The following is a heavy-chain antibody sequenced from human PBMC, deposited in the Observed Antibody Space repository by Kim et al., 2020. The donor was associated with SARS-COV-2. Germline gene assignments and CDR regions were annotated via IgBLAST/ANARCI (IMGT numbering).Heavy chain of an antibody. Sequence: SETLSLTCTVSGGSISSGDYYWSWIRQPPGKGLEWIGYIYYSGSTYYNPSLKSRVTISVDTSKNQFSLKLSSVTAADTAVYYCARAPHGIFGVVNHPPGVWGKGTTVTVSS. CDR2: IYYSGST. V-gene: IGHV4-30-4*01. CDR3: ARAPHGIFGVVNHPPGV. CDR1: GGSISSGDYY. D-gene: IGHD3-3*01. J-gene: IGHJ6*04.